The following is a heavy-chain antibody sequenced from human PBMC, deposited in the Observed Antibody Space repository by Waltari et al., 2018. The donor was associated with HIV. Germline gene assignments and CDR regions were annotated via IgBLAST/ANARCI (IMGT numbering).Heavy chain of an antibody. CDR1: GGPISSYY. CDR3: ARDTPGKDYVVDY. Sequence: QVQLQESGPGLVKPSEPLSLTCTVSGGPISSYYRSWIRQPAGKGLEWIGRIYTSGSTNDNPSLKSRVTMSVDTSKNQFSLKLSSLTAADTAVYYCARDTPGKDYVVDYWGQGTLVTVSS. J-gene: IGHJ4*02. CDR2: IYTSGST. D-gene: IGHD4-17*01. V-gene: IGHV4-4*07.